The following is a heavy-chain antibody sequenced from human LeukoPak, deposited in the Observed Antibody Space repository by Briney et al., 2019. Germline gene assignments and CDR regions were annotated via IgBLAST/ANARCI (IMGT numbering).Heavy chain of an antibody. J-gene: IGHJ6*02. CDR1: GGSISTYY. Sequence: PSETLSLTRTVSGGSISTYYWSWIRQPPGKGLEWIGYIYYSGNTIYNSSLKSRVTISVDKSKNQFSLKLSSVTAADTAVYYCARSYSSSGYYYYGMDLWGQGTTVTVSS. CDR2: IYYSGNT. V-gene: IGHV4-59*01. CDR3: ARSYSSSGYYYYGMDL. D-gene: IGHD6-6*01.